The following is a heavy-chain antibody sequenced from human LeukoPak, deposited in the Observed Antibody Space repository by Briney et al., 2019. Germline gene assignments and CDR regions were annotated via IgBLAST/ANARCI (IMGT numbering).Heavy chain of an antibody. CDR3: ASQDYGDYVLNY. CDR1: GDSISNYY. J-gene: IGHJ4*02. D-gene: IGHD4-17*01. Sequence: KPSETLSLTCTVSGDSISNYYWGWIRQPPGKGLEWIGSIYHSGSTYYNPSLKSRVTISVDTSKNQFSLKLSSVTAADTAVYYCASQDYGDYVLNYWGQGTLVTVSS. CDR2: IYHSGST. V-gene: IGHV4-38-2*02.